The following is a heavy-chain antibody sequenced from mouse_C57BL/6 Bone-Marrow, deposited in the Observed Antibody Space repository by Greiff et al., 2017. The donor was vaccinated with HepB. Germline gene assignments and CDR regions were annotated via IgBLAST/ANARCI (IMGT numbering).Heavy chain of an antibody. J-gene: IGHJ3*01. Sequence: EVKLVESVAELVRPGASVKLSCTASGFNINNTYMHWVKQRPEQGLEWIGRIDPANGNTKYAPKFQGKATITADTSSHTAYLQLSSLASEDTAIYYWASGRAYWGQGTRVTVAA. CDR2: IDPANGNT. CDR1: GFNINNTY. CDR3: ASGRAY. V-gene: IGHV14-3*01.